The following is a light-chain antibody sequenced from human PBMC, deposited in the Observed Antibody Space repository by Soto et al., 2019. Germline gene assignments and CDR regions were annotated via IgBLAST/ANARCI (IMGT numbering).Light chain of an antibody. Sequence: ELVLTQSPATLSLSPGERATLSCRASQSVGNDLVWYHQKRGQAPRLLIYSASNRATGIPARFSGSGSGTDFTLTISSLEPEDFAAYYSEQRSNWPPTFGGRTKVEIK. CDR1: QSVGND. CDR3: EQRSNWPPT. V-gene: IGKV3-11*01. CDR2: SAS. J-gene: IGKJ4*01.